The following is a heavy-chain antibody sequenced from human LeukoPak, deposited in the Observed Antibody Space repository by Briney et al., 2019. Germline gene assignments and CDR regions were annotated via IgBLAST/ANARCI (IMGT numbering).Heavy chain of an antibody. CDR3: ASHVLRFLEWFSLDY. V-gene: IGHV3-66*02. D-gene: IGHD3-3*01. CDR2: IYSGGST. Sequence: GGSLRLSCAASGFTVSSNYMSWVRQAPGKGLEGVSVIYSGGSTYYAESVKGRFTISRDNSKNTLSLQMNSLRAEDTAVYYCASHVLRFLEWFSLDYWGQGTLVTVSS. CDR1: GFTVSSNY. J-gene: IGHJ4*02.